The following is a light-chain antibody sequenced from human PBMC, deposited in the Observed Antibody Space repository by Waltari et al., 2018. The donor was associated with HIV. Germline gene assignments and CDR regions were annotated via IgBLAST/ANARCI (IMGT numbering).Light chain of an antibody. CDR1: SNDVGGSNS. V-gene: IGLV2-11*01. CDR2: DVN. Sequence: QSALTQPRSVSGSPGQSVTISCTGTSNDVGGSNSVSWYQQHPDKAPQLLIFDVNKRPSGVSNRFSGSKSGSTASLTISGLQPDDEADYFCCSYTTSGTWVFGGGTRVTVL. J-gene: IGLJ3*02. CDR3: CSYTTSGTWV.